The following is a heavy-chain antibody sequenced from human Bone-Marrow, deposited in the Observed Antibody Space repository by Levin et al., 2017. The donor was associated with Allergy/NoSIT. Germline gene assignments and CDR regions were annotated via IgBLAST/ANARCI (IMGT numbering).Heavy chain of an antibody. J-gene: IGHJ5*02. CDR2: INPHGSDT. D-gene: IGHD7-27*01. CDR1: GFTFSAHW. Sequence: PGESLKISCEASGFTFSAHWMYWVRQTPGKGLMWVSRINPHGSDTLYADSVKGRFTISRDNAKNTLYLQMNSLRVEDAAVYYCVSYNWGNAVDTWGQGTLVTVSS. CDR3: VSYNWGNAVDT. V-gene: IGHV3-74*01.